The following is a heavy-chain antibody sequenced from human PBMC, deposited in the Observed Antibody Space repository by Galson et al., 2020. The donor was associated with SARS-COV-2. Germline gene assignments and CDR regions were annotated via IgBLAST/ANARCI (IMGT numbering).Heavy chain of an antibody. Sequence: SETLSLTCAVYGGSFSGYYWSWIRQPPGKGLEWIGEINHSGSTNYNPSLTSRVNISVDTSKTQFSLKLSSVTAADTAVYYCARSHIVVVPADPPGISPAYYYYGMDVWGQGTTVTVSS. D-gene: IGHD2-2*01. CDR2: INHSGST. J-gene: IGHJ6*02. CDR3: ARSHIVVVPADPPGISPAYYYYGMDV. V-gene: IGHV4-34*01. CDR1: GGSFSGYY.